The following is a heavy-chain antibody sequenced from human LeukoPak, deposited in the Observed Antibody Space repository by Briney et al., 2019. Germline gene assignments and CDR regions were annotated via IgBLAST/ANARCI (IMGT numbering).Heavy chain of an antibody. D-gene: IGHD5-18*01. CDR1: GFTFSDHN. CDR3: GRNQGYTYGSV. J-gene: IGHJ4*02. CDR2: ITRGSDYI. V-gene: IGHV3-21*06. Sequence: GGSLRLSCAASGFTFSDHNMTWVRQAPGKGLEWVSSITRGSDYIYYADSVKGRFTISRDNAKNSLYLQMNSLRAEDTAVYYCGRNQGYTYGSVWGQGTLVTVSS.